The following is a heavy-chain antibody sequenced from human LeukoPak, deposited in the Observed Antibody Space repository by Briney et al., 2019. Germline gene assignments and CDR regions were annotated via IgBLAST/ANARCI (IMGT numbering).Heavy chain of an antibody. CDR2: INPNSGGT. D-gene: IGHD3-10*01. J-gene: IGHJ4*02. V-gene: IGHV1-2*06. Sequence: EASVKVSFKASGYTFTGYYMHWVRQAPGQGLEWMGRINPNSGGTNYAQKFQGRVTMTRDTSISTAYMELSRLRSDDTAVYYCARDSLLWFGELYDYWGQGTLVTVSS. CDR1: GYTFTGYY. CDR3: ARDSLLWFGELYDY.